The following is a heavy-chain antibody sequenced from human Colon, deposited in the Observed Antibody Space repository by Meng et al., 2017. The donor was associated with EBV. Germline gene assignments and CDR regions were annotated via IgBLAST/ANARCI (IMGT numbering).Heavy chain of an antibody. Sequence: QVCLQVSCPGLVKPLHTLYLSCSGSGGSNSSGHYYWSWLRHPPGKGLELFGHIYYSASTYYNPSLKSRVTISVYTSKTQFPLKLCSVTAADTAVYYCARDRGGLGAFDYWGQGTLVTVSS. D-gene: IGHD5-12*01. J-gene: IGHJ4*02. V-gene: IGHV4-30-4*01. CDR2: IYYSAST. CDR1: GGSNSSGHYY. CDR3: ARDRGGLGAFDY.